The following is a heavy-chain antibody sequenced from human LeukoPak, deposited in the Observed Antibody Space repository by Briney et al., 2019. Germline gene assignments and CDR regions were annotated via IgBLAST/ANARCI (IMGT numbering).Heavy chain of an antibody. CDR3: AKDGLGYCSSTSCYAGSDY. D-gene: IGHD2-2*01. CDR2: ISSSGSTI. CDR1: GFTFSSYE. V-gene: IGHV3-48*03. J-gene: IGHJ4*02. Sequence: GGSLRLSCAASGFTFSSYEMNWVRQAPGKGLEWVSYISSSGSTIYYADSVKGRFTISRDNAKNSLYLQMNSLRAEDTAVYYCAKDGLGYCSSTSCYAGSDYWGQGTLVTVSS.